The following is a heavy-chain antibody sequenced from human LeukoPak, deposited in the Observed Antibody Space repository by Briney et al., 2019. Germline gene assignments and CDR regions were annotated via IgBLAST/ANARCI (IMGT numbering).Heavy chain of an antibody. CDR1: GGSISSGDYY. D-gene: IGHD6-13*01. V-gene: IGHV4-30-4*01. Sequence: SETLSLTCTVSGGSISSGDYYWSWIRQPPGKGLEWIGYIYYSGSTYYNPSLKSRVTISVDTSKNQFSLKLSSVTAADTAVYYCARGSGLSIAAAGMLMDYWGQGTLVTVSS. CDR3: ARGSGLSIAAAGMLMDY. J-gene: IGHJ4*02. CDR2: IYYSGST.